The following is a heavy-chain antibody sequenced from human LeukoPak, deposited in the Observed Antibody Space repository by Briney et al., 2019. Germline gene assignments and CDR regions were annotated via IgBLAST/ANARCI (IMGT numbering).Heavy chain of an antibody. CDR2: IYYSGST. J-gene: IGHJ6*02. CDR1: GGSISSYY. V-gene: IGHV4-59*08. Sequence: SETLSLTCTVSGGSISSYYWSWIRQPPGKGLEWIGYIYYSGSTNYNPSLKSRVTISVDTSKNQFSLKLSSVTAADTAVYYCARHSIGPLGFFSYGMDVWGQGTTVTVSS. D-gene: IGHD6-25*01. CDR3: ARHSIGPLGFFSYGMDV.